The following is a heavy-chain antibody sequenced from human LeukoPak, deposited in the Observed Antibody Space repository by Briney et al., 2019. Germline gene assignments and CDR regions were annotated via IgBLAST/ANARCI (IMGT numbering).Heavy chain of an antibody. V-gene: IGHV1-69*04. J-gene: IGHJ6*02. CDR1: GGTFSSYA. CDR2: IIPILGIA. D-gene: IGHD3/OR15-3a*01. Sequence: ASVKVSCKASGGTFSSYAISWVRQAPGQGLGWMGRIIPILGIANYAQKFQGRVTITADKSTSTAYMELSSLRSEDTAVYYCARDFSWTGDYYYYGMDVWGQGTTVTVSS. CDR3: ARDFSWTGDYYYYGMDV.